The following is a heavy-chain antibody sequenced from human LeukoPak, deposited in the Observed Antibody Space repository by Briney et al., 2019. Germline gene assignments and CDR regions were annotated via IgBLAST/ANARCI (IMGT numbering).Heavy chain of an antibody. Sequence: SETLSLTCTVSGGSISSSSYYWGWIRQPPGKGLEWIGSICYSGSTYYNPSLKSRVTISVDTSKNQFSLKLSSVTAADTAVYYCARGPRSPSIVVVIASRFDYWGQGTLVTVSS. CDR2: ICYSGST. V-gene: IGHV4-39*01. D-gene: IGHD2-21*01. CDR3: ARGPRSPSIVVVIASRFDY. J-gene: IGHJ4*02. CDR1: GGSISSSSYY.